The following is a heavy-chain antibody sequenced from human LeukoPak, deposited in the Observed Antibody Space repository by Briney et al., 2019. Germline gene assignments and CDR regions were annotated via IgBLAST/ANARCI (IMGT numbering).Heavy chain of an antibody. CDR3: ARGGSGYSYGKIDS. V-gene: IGHV3-7*01. CDR1: GLTFSSYW. J-gene: IGHJ4*02. CDR2: IKQDGTEK. Sequence: GGSLRLSCAASGLTFSSYWMSWVRQAPGKGLEWVANIKQDGTEKYYVDSVKGRFIISRDNAKNSLYLQMNSLRAEDTAVYYCARGGSGYSYGKIDSWGQGILVTVSS. D-gene: IGHD5-18*01.